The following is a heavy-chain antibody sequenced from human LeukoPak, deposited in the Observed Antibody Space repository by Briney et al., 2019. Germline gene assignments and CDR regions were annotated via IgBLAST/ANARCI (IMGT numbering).Heavy chain of an antibody. Sequence: PSETLSLTCTVSGGSISSYYWSWIRRPPGKGLEWIGYIYYSGSTNYDPSLKSRVTISVDTSKNQFSLKLSSVTAADSAVCYCARYSGSYYFDYWGQGTLVTVSS. CDR3: ARYSGSYYFDY. V-gene: IGHV4-59*08. CDR2: IYYSGST. CDR1: GGSISSYY. J-gene: IGHJ4*02. D-gene: IGHD1-26*01.